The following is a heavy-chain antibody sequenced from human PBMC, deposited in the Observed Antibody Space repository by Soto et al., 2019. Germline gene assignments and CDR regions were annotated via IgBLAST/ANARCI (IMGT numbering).Heavy chain of an antibody. D-gene: IGHD4-17*01. J-gene: IGHJ4*02. CDR2: IIPIFGTA. CDR3: ASPRTTVSLLDY. CDR1: GGTFNSDA. Sequence: QVQLVQSGAEVKKPGSSVKVSCKASGGTFNSDAISWVRQAPGQGLEWMGGIIPIFGTANYAQKFQGRVTITADNSTSTAYMELNNLRSEDTAVYYCASPRTTVSLLDYWGQGTLVTVSS. V-gene: IGHV1-69*06.